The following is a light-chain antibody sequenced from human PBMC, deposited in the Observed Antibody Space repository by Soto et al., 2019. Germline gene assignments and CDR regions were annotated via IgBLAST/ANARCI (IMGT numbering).Light chain of an antibody. Sequence: IQVTQSPSTLSASVGDRVTITCRASQPISTWLAWYQEKPGKAPKLLIYKASTLKSGVPSRFSGSGSGTEFTLTISSLQLDDFATYYCQHYNSYSEAFGQGTKVDIK. CDR1: QPISTW. CDR2: KAS. J-gene: IGKJ1*01. V-gene: IGKV1-5*03. CDR3: QHYNSYSEA.